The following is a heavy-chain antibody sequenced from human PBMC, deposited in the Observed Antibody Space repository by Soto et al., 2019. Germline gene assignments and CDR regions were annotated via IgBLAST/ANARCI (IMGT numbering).Heavy chain of an antibody. J-gene: IGHJ5*02. Sequence: QVQLVQSGAEVKKPGASVKVSCKASSYTFTSYGISWVRQAPGQGLEWRGWISAYNGNTNYAQKLQGRVTLTTDTSTSTAYMEQMSLRSDDTAVYYCARVPFIPVAGVGNNWFVPWGQGPLVTVSS. CDR3: ARVPFIPVAGVGNNWFVP. CDR2: ISAYNGNT. CDR1: SYTFTSYG. D-gene: IGHD6-19*01. V-gene: IGHV1-18*04.